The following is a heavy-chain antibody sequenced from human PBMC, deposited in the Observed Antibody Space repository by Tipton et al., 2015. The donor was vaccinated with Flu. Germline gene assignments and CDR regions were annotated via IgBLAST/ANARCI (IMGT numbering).Heavy chain of an antibody. J-gene: IGHJ2*01. CDR1: GFTFSNYD. D-gene: IGHD6-19*01. CDR3: ARIIWSTGWGYPLYFDL. CDR2: IYSGGST. V-gene: IGHV3-53*01. Sequence: SLRLSCAASGFTFSNYDMNWVRQAPGKGLEWVSLIYSGGSTHYADSVKGRFTTSRDNSKNTLYLQMNSLRVEDTAVYYCARIIWSTGWGYPLYFDLWGRGTLVTVSS.